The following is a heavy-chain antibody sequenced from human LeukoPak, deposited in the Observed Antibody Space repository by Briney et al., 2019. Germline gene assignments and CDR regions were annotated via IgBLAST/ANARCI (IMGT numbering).Heavy chain of an antibody. CDR3: AKDQTAPRYGDYETYYYGMDV. D-gene: IGHD4-17*01. CDR1: GFTFSSYA. CDR2: ISGSGGST. V-gene: IGHV3-23*01. J-gene: IGHJ6*02. Sequence: PGGSLRLSCAASGFTFSSYAMSWVRQAPGKGLEWVSAISGSGGSTYYADSVKGRFTISRDNSKNTLYLQMNSLRAEDTAVYYCAKDQTAPRYGDYETYYYGMDVWGQGTTVTVSS.